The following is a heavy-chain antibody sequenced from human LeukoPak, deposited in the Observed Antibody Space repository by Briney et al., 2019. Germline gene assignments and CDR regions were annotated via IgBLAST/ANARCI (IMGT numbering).Heavy chain of an antibody. CDR2: ISSNGSTI. V-gene: IGHV3-11*01. Sequence: PGGSLRLSCAVSGLTLSNYGMSWVRQAPGKGLEWVSYISSNGSTIYYAASVKGRFTISRDNAKNSLYLQMNSLRAEDTAVYYCARDAGFGELYWGQGTLVTVSS. D-gene: IGHD3-10*01. CDR1: GLTLSNYG. CDR3: ARDAGFGELY. J-gene: IGHJ4*02.